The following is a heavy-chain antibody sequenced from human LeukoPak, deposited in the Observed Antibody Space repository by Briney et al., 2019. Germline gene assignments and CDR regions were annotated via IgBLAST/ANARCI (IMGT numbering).Heavy chain of an antibody. D-gene: IGHD3-22*01. Sequence: PGGSLRLSCAASGFTFSSYAMSWVRQAPGKGLEWVSAISGSGGSTYCADSVKGRFTISRDNSKNTLYLQMNSLRAEDTAVYYCAKDVYYYDSSGYLFDYWGQGTLVTVSS. V-gene: IGHV3-23*01. J-gene: IGHJ4*02. CDR2: ISGSGGST. CDR1: GFTFSSYA. CDR3: AKDVYYYDSSGYLFDY.